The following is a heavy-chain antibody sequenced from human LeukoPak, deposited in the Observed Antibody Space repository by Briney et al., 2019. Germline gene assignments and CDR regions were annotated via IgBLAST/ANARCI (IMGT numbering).Heavy chain of an antibody. CDR1: GFTFSSYA. D-gene: IGHD3-22*01. CDR2: ISYDGSNK. CDR3: AKLYYYDSSGPGGYFDY. V-gene: IGHV3-30-3*02. J-gene: IGHJ4*02. Sequence: GGSLRLSCAASGFTFSSYAMHWVRQAPGKGLEWVAVISYDGSNKYYADSVKGRLTISRDNSKNTLYLQMNSLRAEDTAVYYCAKLYYYDSSGPGGYFDYWGQGTLVTVSS.